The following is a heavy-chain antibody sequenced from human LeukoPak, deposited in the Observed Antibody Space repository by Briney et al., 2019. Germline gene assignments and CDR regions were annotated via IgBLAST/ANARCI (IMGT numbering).Heavy chain of an antibody. D-gene: IGHD4-23*01. CDR2: IYSSTT. Sequence: SGTLSLTCTVSGGSISTFSWSWVRQSPGKGLEWIGSIYSSTTNFNPSFKSRVAMSVDTSKNQFSLRLNSVTTADSAVYYCARDTTVASGMQFWGQGTLVTVSS. CDR3: ARDTTVASGMQF. CDR1: GGSISTFS. J-gene: IGHJ4*02. V-gene: IGHV4-59*01.